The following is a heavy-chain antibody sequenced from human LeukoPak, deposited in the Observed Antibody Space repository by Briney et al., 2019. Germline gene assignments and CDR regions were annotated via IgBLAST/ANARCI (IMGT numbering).Heavy chain of an antibody. V-gene: IGHV3-23*01. D-gene: IGHD3-22*01. Sequence: GGSLRLSCAASGFTFSSYAMSWVRQAPGKGLEWVSVIFSDGSTYYADSVKGRFTISRDNSQNTMFLQMNSLRAEDTAIYYCARAPPFYYDSRGYHYERGNYYYGMDVWGQGTTVIVSS. J-gene: IGHJ6*02. CDR3: ARAPPFYYDSRGYHYERGNYYYGMDV. CDR2: IFSDGST. CDR1: GFTFSSYA.